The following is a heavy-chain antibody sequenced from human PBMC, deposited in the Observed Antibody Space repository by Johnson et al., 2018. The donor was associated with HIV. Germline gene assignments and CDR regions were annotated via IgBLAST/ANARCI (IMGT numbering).Heavy chain of an antibody. J-gene: IGHJ3*02. D-gene: IGHD3-3*01. V-gene: IGHV3-30-3*01. CDR1: GFTFNDYG. CDR2: ISYDGTNE. CDR3: ARGRITLEIGDLRGGSFDM. Sequence: QEQLVESGGGVVQPGRSLRLSCAASGFTFNDYGMHWVRQAPGKGLEWVAVISYDGTNEYYADSVKGRFIISRDNSKNTLYLQMNSLRAEDTDVYYCARGRITLEIGDLRGGSFDMWGQGTAVTVSS.